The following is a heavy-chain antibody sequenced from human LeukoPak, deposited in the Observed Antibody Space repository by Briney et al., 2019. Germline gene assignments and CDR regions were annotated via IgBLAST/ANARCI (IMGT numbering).Heavy chain of an antibody. CDR3: AKSPNNQWMVPAPKNYYFDY. CDR2: ISGDGGST. CDR1: GFTFDDYA. V-gene: IGHV3-43*02. Sequence: GGSLRLSCAASGFTFDDYAMHWVRQAPGKGLEWVSLISGDGGSTYYADSVKGRFTISRDNSKNSLYLQMNSLRTEDTALYYCAKSPNNQWMVPAPKNYYFDYWGQGTLVTVSS. D-gene: IGHD6-19*01. J-gene: IGHJ4*02.